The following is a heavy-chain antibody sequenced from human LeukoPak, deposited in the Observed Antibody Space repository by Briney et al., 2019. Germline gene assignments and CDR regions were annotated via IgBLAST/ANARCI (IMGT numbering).Heavy chain of an antibody. CDR1: GYTFTSYG. CDR3: ARQIVGAAIPGAFDI. V-gene: IGHV1-18*01. D-gene: IGHD1-26*01. CDR2: ISAYNGNT. Sequence: ASVKVSCKASGYTFTSYGISWVRQAPGQGLEWMGWISAYNGNTNYAQKLQGRVTMTRNTSISTAYMELSSLRSEDTAVYYCARQIVGAAIPGAFDIWGQGTMVTVSS. J-gene: IGHJ3*02.